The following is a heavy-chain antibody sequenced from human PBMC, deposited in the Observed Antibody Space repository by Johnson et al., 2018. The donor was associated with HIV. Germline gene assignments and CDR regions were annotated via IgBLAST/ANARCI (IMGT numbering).Heavy chain of an antibody. CDR1: GFIFSRYD. V-gene: IGHV3-13*01. J-gene: IGHJ3*01. Sequence: VQLVESGGGLVQPGGSLRLSCAASGFIFSRYDMHWVRHVAGKGLEWVSAIGTTDDTYYPASVKGRFTISRDNSKNTLYLQMNSLRAGDTAGYYCARDHCSISSCPHDAFDFWGQGTMVTVSS. D-gene: IGHD2-2*01. CDR3: ARDHCSISSCPHDAFDF. CDR2: IGTTDDT.